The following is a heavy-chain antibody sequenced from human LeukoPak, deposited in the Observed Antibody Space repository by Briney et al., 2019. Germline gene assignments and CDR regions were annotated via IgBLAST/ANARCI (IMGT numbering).Heavy chain of an antibody. CDR2: INSDGSST. J-gene: IGHJ3*02. CDR3: AKDPNRHIWSGYYGAFDI. V-gene: IGHV3-74*01. CDR1: GFTFSSYW. Sequence: GGSLRLSCAASGFTFSSYWMHWVRQAPGKGLVWVSRINSDGSSTSYADSVKGRFTISRDNAKNSLYLQMNSLRAEDMALYYCAKDPNRHIWSGYYGAFDIWGQGTMVTVSS. D-gene: IGHD3-3*02.